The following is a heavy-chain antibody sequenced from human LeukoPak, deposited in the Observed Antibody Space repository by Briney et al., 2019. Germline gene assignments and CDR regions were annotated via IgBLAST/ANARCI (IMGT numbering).Heavy chain of an antibody. D-gene: IGHD5/OR15-5a*01. CDR1: GYIFTSYW. Sequence: GESLKISCKGSGYIFTSYWIGWMRQMPGKGLEWMGIIFPADSDTRYSPSFQGQVTISADKSISTAYLQWSSLKASDTAMYYCARRVSLNGMDVWGQGTTVTVSS. V-gene: IGHV5-51*01. J-gene: IGHJ6*02. CDR2: IFPADSDT. CDR3: ARRVSLNGMDV.